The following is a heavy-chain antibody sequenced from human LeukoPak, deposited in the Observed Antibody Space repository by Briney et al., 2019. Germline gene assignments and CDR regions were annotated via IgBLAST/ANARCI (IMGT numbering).Heavy chain of an antibody. J-gene: IGHJ3*02. Sequence: SETMSLTCTVSGGSISSYYWSWIRQPPGKGLEWIGYIYYSGNTNYNPSLKSRVTISVDTSKNQVSLKVSSVTAADAAVYYCARLRTGAFDIWGQGTMVTVSS. V-gene: IGHV4-59*08. D-gene: IGHD1-14*01. CDR3: ARLRTGAFDI. CDR2: IYYSGNT. CDR1: GGSISSYY.